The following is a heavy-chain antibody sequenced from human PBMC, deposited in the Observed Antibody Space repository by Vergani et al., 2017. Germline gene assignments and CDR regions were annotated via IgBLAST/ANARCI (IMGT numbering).Heavy chain of an antibody. CDR3: ASRYSQRGLDYYHYGMDV. CDR2: ISYDGSNK. V-gene: IGHV3-30-3*01. Sequence: QVQLVESGGGVVQPGRSLRLSCAASGFTFSSYAMHWVRQAPGKGLEWVAVISYDGSNKYYADSVKGRFTISRDNSKNTLYLQMNSLRAEDTAVYYCASRYSQRGLDYYHYGMDVWGQGTTVTVSS. J-gene: IGHJ6*02. D-gene: IGHD1-26*01. CDR1: GFTFSSYA.